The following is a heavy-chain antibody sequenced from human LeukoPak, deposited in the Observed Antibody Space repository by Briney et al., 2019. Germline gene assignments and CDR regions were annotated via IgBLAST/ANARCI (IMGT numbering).Heavy chain of an antibody. CDR1: GGSISSYY. Sequence: PSETLSLTCTVSGGSISSYYWSWIRQPPGKGLEWIGYIYYSGSTNYNPSLKSRVTISVDTSKNQFSLKLSSVTAADTAVYYCARGNSMVGGVITFFDYWGQGTLVTVSS. V-gene: IGHV4-59*08. CDR2: IYYSGST. CDR3: ARGNSMVGGVITFFDY. J-gene: IGHJ4*02. D-gene: IGHD3-10*01.